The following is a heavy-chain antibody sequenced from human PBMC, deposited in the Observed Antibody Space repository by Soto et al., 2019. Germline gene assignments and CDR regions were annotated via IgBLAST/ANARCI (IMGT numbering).Heavy chain of an antibody. V-gene: IGHV4-59*12. Sequence: PSETLSLTCTVSGGSISGYYLSWIRQPPGKGLEYIGYIYYSGYTNYNPSLKSRVTISVHTSNSQFSLELSSVTAADTAVYYCARGLITGSHYSGGWYYFDSWGQGTQVTVSS. CDR3: ARGLITGSHYSGGWYYFDS. D-gene: IGHD6-19*01. J-gene: IGHJ4*02. CDR1: GGSISGYY. CDR2: IYYSGYT.